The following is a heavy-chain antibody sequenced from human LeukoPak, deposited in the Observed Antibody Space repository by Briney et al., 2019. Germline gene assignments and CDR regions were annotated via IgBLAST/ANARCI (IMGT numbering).Heavy chain of an antibody. D-gene: IGHD6-6*01. CDR3: ARDREMIAAIQPDYYFDY. Sequence: SQTLSLTCAISGDSVSSNSAAWNWIRQSPSRGLEWLGRTYYRSKWYNDYAVSVKSRITINPDTSKNQFSLQLNSVTPEDTAVYYCARDREMIAAIQPDYYFDYWGQGTLVTVSS. V-gene: IGHV6-1*01. CDR1: GDSVSSNSAA. J-gene: IGHJ4*02. CDR2: TYYRSKWYN.